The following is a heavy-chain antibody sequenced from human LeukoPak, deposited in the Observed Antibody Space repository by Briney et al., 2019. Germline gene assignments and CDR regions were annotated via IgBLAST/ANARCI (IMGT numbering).Heavy chain of an antibody. J-gene: IGHJ4*02. CDR2: ISYDGGNK. D-gene: IGHD5-18*01. CDR3: ARSVDTAMDPFDC. Sequence: GRSLRLSCAASGFTFSSYAMHWVRQAPGKGLEWVAVISYDGGNKHYADSVKGRFTISRDNSKNTLYLQMNSLRAEDTAVYYCARSVDTAMDPFDCWGQGTLVTVSS. V-gene: IGHV3-30-3*01. CDR1: GFTFSSYA.